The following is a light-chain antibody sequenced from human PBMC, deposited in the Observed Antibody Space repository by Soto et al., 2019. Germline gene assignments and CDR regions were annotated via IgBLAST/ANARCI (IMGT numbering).Light chain of an antibody. CDR3: QHYDSLPIT. CDR1: QSVSSSY. Sequence: FVWTQSQATLSLSPGERATLSCRASQSVSSSYLAWYQQKPGQPPRLLIYGASSRATGIPDRFSGSGSGTDFTLTISRLEPEDFAVFYCQHYDSLPITFGQGTRLEIK. J-gene: IGKJ5*01. CDR2: GAS. V-gene: IGKV3-20*01.